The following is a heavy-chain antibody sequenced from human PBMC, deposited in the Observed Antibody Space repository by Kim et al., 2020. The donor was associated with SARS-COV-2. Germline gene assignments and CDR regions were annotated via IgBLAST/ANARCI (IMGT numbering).Heavy chain of an antibody. D-gene: IGHD5-18*01. J-gene: IGHJ6*02. V-gene: IGHV3-11*06. CDR1: GFTFSDYY. Sequence: GGSLRLSCAASGFTFSDYYMSWIRQAPGKGLEWVSYISSSSSYTNYADSVKGRFTISRDNAKNSLYLQMNSLRAEDTAVYYCAGWKQLYGMDVWGQGTTVTVSS. CDR3: AGWKQLYGMDV. CDR2: ISSSSSYT.